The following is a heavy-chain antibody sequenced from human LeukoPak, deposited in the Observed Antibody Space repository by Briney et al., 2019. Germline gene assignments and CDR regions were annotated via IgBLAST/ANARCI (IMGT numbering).Heavy chain of an antibody. J-gene: IGHJ4*02. CDR3: AKDGYYGSATYFYYSDF. CDR2: ISWDTYII. CDR1: GFTFDDYG. Sequence: TGGSLRLSCAASGFTFDDYGMHWVRQGPGKSLEWVALISWDTYIIEYADSVRGRFRISRDNSKNSLYLHMDSLKPEDTALYYCAKDGYYGSATYFYYSDFWGQGTLVTVSS. V-gene: IGHV3-43D*03. D-gene: IGHD3-10*01.